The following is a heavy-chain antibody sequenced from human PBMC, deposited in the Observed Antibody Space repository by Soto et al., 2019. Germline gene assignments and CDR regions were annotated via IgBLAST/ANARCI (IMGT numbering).Heavy chain of an antibody. J-gene: IGHJ6*02. CDR3: TRRQFRSKYCYGMDV. Sequence: EVQLVESGGGLVQPGGSLRLSCAASGFTFSSYDMHWVRQSSGKGLEWVSSIGTAGDTYYSGSVKGRFTVSRENAKNALYLQMNSLRAGDTAVYHCTRRQFRSKYCYGMDVWGQGITVTGSS. D-gene: IGHD1-26*01. CDR1: GFTFSSYD. V-gene: IGHV3-13*04. CDR2: IGTAGDT.